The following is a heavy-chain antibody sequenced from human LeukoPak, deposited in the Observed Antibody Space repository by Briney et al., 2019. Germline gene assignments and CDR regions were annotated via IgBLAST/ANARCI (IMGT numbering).Heavy chain of an antibody. CDR2: IYTRGFT. J-gene: IGHJ5*02. Sequence: SETLSLTCTVSGGSITTYYWSWIRQAAGKGLEWIGRIYTRGFTNYNPSLKTRVTMSVDTSKNQLSLELTAVTAADTAVYFCAGGIGYATSPADHLGQGTLVIVSS. D-gene: IGHD6-13*01. V-gene: IGHV4-4*07. CDR1: GGSITTYY. CDR3: AGGIGYATSPADH.